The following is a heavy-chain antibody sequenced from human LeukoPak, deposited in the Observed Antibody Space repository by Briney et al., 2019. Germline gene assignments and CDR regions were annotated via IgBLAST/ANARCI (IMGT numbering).Heavy chain of an antibody. Sequence: GSVKVSCKASGYTFTGYYMHWVRQAPGQGLEWMGRINPNSGGTNYAHKFQGRVTMTRDTSISTDYSELSRLRSDDSPVYYCARVRLNSSGWYKGGIDYWGQGTLVTVSS. CDR1: GYTFTGYY. CDR3: ARVRLNSSGWYKGGIDY. CDR2: INPNSGGT. J-gene: IGHJ4*02. D-gene: IGHD6-19*01. V-gene: IGHV1-2*06.